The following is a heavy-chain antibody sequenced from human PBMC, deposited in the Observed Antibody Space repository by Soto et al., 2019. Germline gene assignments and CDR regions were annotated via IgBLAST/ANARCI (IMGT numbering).Heavy chain of an antibody. CDR3: AKGAGYSSSWYGGGWFDP. CDR2: ISWDGGST. V-gene: IGHV3-43*01. D-gene: IGHD6-13*01. J-gene: IGHJ5*02. Sequence: EVQLVESGGVVVQPGGSLRLSCEASGFTFDDYTMHWVRQAPGKGLEWVSLISWDGGSTYYADSVKGRFTISRDNSKNSLYLQMNSLRTEDTALYYCAKGAGYSSSWYGGGWFDPWGQGTLVTVSS. CDR1: GFTFDDYT.